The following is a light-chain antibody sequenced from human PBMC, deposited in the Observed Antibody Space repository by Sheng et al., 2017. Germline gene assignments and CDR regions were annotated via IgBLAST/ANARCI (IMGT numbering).Light chain of an antibody. CDR2: DVN. CDR1: SSDVGSYNL. CDR3: SSYTSNNTYV. V-gene: IGLV2-14*02. Sequence: QSALTQPASVSGSPGQSITISCTGTSSDVGSYNLVSWYQQHPGKAPKLMIYDVNSRPSGVSIRFSGSKSDNTASLTISGLQAEDEADYYCSSYTSNNTYVFGTGTTVTVL. J-gene: IGLJ1*01.